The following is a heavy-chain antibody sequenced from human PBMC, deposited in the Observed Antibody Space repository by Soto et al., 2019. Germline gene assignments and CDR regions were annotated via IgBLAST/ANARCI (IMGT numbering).Heavy chain of an antibody. CDR2: INPNSGGT. J-gene: IGHJ5*02. CDR1: GYTFTGYY. CDR3: ARAAPQIQNWFDP. V-gene: IGHV1-2*04. D-gene: IGHD5-18*01. Sequence: GASVKVSCKASGYTFTGYYMHWVRQAPGQGLEWMGWINPNSGGTNYAQKFQGWVTMTRDTSISTAYMELSKLRSDDTAVYYCARAAPQIQNWFDPWGQGTLVTVSS.